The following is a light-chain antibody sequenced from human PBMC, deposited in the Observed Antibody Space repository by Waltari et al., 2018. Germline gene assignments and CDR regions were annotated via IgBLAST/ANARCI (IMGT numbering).Light chain of an antibody. J-gene: IGKJ2*01. V-gene: IGKV3-11*01. Sequence: EIVLTQSPATLSLSPGERATLSCRASQSVSSYLAWYQLKPGQAPRLLIYGASNRATGIPARFSGSASGTDFTLTINSLEPEDFAVYHCLQSSNWYTFGQGTKLEIK. CDR3: LQSSNWYT. CDR1: QSVSSY. CDR2: GAS.